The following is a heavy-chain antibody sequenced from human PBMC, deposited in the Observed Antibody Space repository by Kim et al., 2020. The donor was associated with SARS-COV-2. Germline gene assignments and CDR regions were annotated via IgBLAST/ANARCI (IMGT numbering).Heavy chain of an antibody. Sequence: TPALKSRVAISVDTSKNQFSLKLSSVTAADTAVYYCAGNPGYSSGWPLFYWGQGTLVTVSS. D-gene: IGHD6-19*01. J-gene: IGHJ4*02. CDR3: AGNPGYSSGWPLFY. V-gene: IGHV4-34*01.